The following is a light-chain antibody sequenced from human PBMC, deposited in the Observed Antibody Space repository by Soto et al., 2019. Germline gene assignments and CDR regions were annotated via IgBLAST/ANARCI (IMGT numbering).Light chain of an antibody. CDR2: GAS. J-gene: IGKJ1*01. V-gene: IGKV3-15*01. Sequence: EIVMTQSPATLSVSPGERATLSCRASQSVSSNLAWYQQKPGQAPRLLIYGASTRATGIPARFSGSGSGTEFTLTINSLQSEDFAVYYCQQSHNWWTFGQGTKVEIK. CDR1: QSVSSN. CDR3: QQSHNWWT.